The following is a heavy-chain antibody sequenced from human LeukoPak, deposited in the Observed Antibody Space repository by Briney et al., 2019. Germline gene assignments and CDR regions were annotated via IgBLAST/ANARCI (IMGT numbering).Heavy chain of an antibody. D-gene: IGHD1-26*01. Sequence: GGSLRLSCAASGFTFSSYAMSWVRQAPGKGLEWVSTTGASSSSTNYADSVKGRLTISRDNSKKTLYLQMNSLGAEDTAVYYCAREGRGSYFDYWGQGTLVTVSS. V-gene: IGHV3-23*01. CDR2: TGASSSST. CDR1: GFTFSSYA. CDR3: AREGRGSYFDY. J-gene: IGHJ4*02.